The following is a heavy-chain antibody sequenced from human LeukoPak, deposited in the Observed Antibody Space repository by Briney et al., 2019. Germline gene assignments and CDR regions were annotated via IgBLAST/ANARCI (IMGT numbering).Heavy chain of an antibody. CDR1: GFTFSSYL. D-gene: IGHD6-19*01. CDR2: IKEDGSIQ. V-gene: IGHV3-7*01. J-gene: IGHJ4*02. Sequence: GGSLRLSCVASGFTFSSYLMTWVRQAPGKGLEWLAHIKEDGSIQYYLDSVRGRFTISRDNAKTSVYLQLNSLRADDTAVYYCARDVWTGVAVSDYWGQGTLVTVSS. CDR3: ARDVWTGVAVSDY.